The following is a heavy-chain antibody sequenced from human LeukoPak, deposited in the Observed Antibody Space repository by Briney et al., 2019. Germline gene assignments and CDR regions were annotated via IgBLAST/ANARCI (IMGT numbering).Heavy chain of an antibody. D-gene: IGHD1-26*01. CDR2: IKQDETEK. CDR1: GFTFSNFW. V-gene: IGHV3-7*03. Sequence: GGSLRLSCTASGFTFSNFWMGWVRQAPGKGLEWVANIKQDETEKFYLGSVKGRFTISRDNAKNSLYLQMNSLRVEDTAVYYCARLVGDVTTWDCWGQGTLVTVSS. CDR3: ARLVGDVTTWDC. J-gene: IGHJ4*02.